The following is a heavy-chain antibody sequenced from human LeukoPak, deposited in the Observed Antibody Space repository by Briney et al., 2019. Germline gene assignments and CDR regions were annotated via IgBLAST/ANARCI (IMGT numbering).Heavy chain of an antibody. CDR2: INAGNGNT. V-gene: IGHV1-3*03. CDR3: ARGPSYCSGGSCYSPFCDY. D-gene: IGHD2-15*01. J-gene: IGHJ4*02. Sequence: ASVKVSCKASGYTFTSYAMHWVRQAPGQRLEWMGWINAGNGNTKYSQEFQGRVTITRDTSASTAYMELSSLRSEDMAVYYCARGPSYCSGGSCYSPFCDYWGQGTLVTVSS. CDR1: GYTFTSYA.